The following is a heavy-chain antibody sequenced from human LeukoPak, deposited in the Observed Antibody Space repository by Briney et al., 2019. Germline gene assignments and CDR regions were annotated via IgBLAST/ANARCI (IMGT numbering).Heavy chain of an antibody. J-gene: IGHJ3*02. D-gene: IGHD3-3*01. Sequence: SETLSLTCTVSGGSISSYYWSWIRQPAGKGLEWIGRIYTSGSTNYNPSLKSRATMSVDTSKNQFSLKLSSVTAADTAVYYCARDYDFWSGYPFDIWGQGTMVTVSS. CDR2: IYTSGST. V-gene: IGHV4-4*07. CDR1: GGSISSYY. CDR3: ARDYDFWSGYPFDI.